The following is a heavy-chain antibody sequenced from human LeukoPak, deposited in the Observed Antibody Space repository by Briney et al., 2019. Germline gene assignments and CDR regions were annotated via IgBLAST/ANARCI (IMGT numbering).Heavy chain of an antibody. CDR2: ISGSGGST. CDR3: ARDFYDFWSGYPHYYYYGMDV. D-gene: IGHD3-3*01. CDR1: GFTFSSYA. J-gene: IGHJ6*02. V-gene: IGHV3-23*01. Sequence: GGSLRLSCAASGFTFSSYAMSWVRQAPGKGLEWVSAISGSGGSTYYADSVKGRFTISRDNSKNTLYLQMNSLRAEDTAVYYCARDFYDFWSGYPHYYYYGMDVWGQGTTVTVSS.